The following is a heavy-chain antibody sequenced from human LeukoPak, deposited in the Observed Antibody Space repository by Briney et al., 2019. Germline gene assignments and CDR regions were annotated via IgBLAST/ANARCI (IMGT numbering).Heavy chain of an antibody. CDR3: ARGTGYSSSWPPH. J-gene: IGHJ4*02. CDR1: GGSISSSSYY. V-gene: IGHV4-39*07. CDR2: IYYSGST. D-gene: IGHD6-13*01. Sequence: SETLPLTCTVSGGSISSSSYYWGWIRQPPGKGLEWIGSIYYSGSTYYNPSLKSRVTISVDTSKNQFSLKLSSVTAADTAVYYCARGTGYSSSWPPHWGQGTLVTVSS.